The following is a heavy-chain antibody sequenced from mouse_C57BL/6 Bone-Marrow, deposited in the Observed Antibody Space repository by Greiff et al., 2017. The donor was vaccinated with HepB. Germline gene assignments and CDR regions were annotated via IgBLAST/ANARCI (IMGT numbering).Heavy chain of an antibody. D-gene: IGHD2-3*01. CDR2: IDPSDSET. Sequence: QVQLQQPGAELVRPGSSVKLSCKASGYTFTSYWMHWVKQRPIQGLEWIGNIDPSDSETHYNQKFKDKATLTVDKSSSTAYMQLSSLTSEDSAVYYCARGGGWLPWFAYWGQGTLVTVSA. J-gene: IGHJ3*01. CDR3: ARGGGWLPWFAY. V-gene: IGHV1-52*01. CDR1: GYTFTSYW.